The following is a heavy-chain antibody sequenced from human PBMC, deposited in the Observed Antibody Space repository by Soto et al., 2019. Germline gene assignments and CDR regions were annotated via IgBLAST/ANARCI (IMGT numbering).Heavy chain of an antibody. CDR2: ISNDGSKK. V-gene: IGHV3-30*03. CDR1: GFYLTNYG. J-gene: IGHJ4*02. Sequence: LRLSFAASGFYLTNYGMPWVRQAPGKGLEWVAFISNDGSKKYYADSVKGRFTISRDNSENTVYLQMTSLRPDDTAVFYCARDVAMPSGLGFGYWGQGTLVTVPS. CDR3: ARDVAMPSGLGFGY. D-gene: IGHD3-10*01.